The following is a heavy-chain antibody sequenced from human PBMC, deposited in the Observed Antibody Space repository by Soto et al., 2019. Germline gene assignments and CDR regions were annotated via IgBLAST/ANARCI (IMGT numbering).Heavy chain of an antibody. CDR2: ISAYNGNT. CDR1: GYTFTSYG. CDR3: ARDLYYYGSGSYLWTYYYYGMDV. Sequence: VKVSCKASGYTFTSYGISWVRQAPGQGLEWMGWISAYNGNTNYAQKLQGRVTMTTDTSTSTAYMELRSLRSDDTAMYYCARDLYYYGSGSYLWTYYYYGMDVWGQGTTVTVSS. D-gene: IGHD3-10*01. V-gene: IGHV1-18*01. J-gene: IGHJ6*02.